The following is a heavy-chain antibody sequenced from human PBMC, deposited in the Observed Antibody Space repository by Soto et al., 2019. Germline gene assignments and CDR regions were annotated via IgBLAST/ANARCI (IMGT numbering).Heavy chain of an antibody. V-gene: IGHV4-59*01. CDR2: IYFSWST. CDR3: ARAPPGDSNYLDY. CDR1: GGSISSYY. D-gene: IGHD2-21*02. J-gene: IGHJ4*02. Sequence: SETLSLTCTVSGGSISSYYWSWIRQPPGKGLELIGYIYFSWSTNYNPSLKSRVTILVDTSKNQFFLKLSSVTASDTAVYYCARAPPGDSNYLDYWGQGTLVTVSS.